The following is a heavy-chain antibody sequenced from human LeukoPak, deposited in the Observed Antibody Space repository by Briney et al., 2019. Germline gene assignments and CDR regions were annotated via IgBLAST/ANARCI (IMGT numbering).Heavy chain of an antibody. CDR1: GFTFSSYG. CDR2: IRYDGSNK. D-gene: IGHD5-18*01. CDR3: ARDVLIVDTAMVPYYYYGMDV. V-gene: IGHV3-30*02. Sequence: PRGSLRLSCAASGFTFSSYGMHWVRQASGKGLEWVAFIRYDGSNKYYADSVKGRFTISRDNSKNTLYLQMNSLRAEDTAVYYCARDVLIVDTAMVPYYYYGMDVWGQGTTVTVSS. J-gene: IGHJ6*02.